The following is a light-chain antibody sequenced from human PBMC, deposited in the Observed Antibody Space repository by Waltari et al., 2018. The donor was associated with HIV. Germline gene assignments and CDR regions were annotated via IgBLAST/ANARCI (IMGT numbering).Light chain of an antibody. Sequence: DIQMTQSPSSLSASIGDRLTITCRASQNIGHYLNWYQQKPGRAPTLLIYTATTLQSGVPFRFSGSGSGTDVTLTITNVRPEDCATYFCQQSYSSPTFGPGTTVDL. CDR3: QQSYSSPT. V-gene: IGKV1-39*01. CDR2: TAT. CDR1: QNIGHY. J-gene: IGKJ3*01.